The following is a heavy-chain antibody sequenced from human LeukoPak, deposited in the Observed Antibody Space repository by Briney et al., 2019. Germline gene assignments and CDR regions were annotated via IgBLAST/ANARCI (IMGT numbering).Heavy chain of an antibody. Sequence: PSETLSLTCTVSGGSISSYYWSWIRQPPGKGLEWIGYIYYSGSTNYNPSLKSRVTISVDTSKNQFSLKLSSVTAADTAVYYCARRRALGFPRAFDIWGQGTMVTVSS. J-gene: IGHJ3*02. V-gene: IGHV4-59*08. D-gene: IGHD3-16*01. CDR3: ARRRALGFPRAFDI. CDR1: GGSISSYY. CDR2: IYYSGST.